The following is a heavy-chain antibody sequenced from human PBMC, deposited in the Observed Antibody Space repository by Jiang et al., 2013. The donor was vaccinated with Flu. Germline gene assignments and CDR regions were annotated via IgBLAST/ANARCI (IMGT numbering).Heavy chain of an antibody. CDR1: GGSISSSSYY. V-gene: IGHV4-39*01. D-gene: IGHD5-18*01. CDR2: IYYSGST. CDR3: ARLLLGRETAMVWGPYYDY. Sequence: GGSISSSSYYWGWIRQPPGKGLEWIGSIYYSGSTYYNPSLKSRVTISVDTSKNQFSLKLSSVTAADTAVYYCARLLLGRETAMVWGPYYDYWGQGTLVTVSS. J-gene: IGHJ4*02.